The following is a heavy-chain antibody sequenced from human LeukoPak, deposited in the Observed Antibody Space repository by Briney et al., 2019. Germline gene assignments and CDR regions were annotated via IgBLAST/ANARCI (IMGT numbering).Heavy chain of an antibody. Sequence: PGGSLRLSCAASGFTFSQYWMSWVRQAPGKGLEWVANIKHDGSEKQDGSEKNYVDSVKGRFTISRDNAKNSLYLQMNSLRAEDTALYYCAKDLRSIATTNLDYWGQGTLVTVSS. V-gene: IGHV3-7*03. D-gene: IGHD5-24*01. J-gene: IGHJ4*02. CDR2: IKHDGSEKQDGSEK. CDR1: GFTFSQYW. CDR3: AKDLRSIATTNLDY.